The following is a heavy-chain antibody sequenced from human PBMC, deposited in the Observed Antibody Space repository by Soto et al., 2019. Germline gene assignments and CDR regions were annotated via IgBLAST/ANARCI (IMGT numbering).Heavy chain of an antibody. CDR3: AKGEVAAAPSWFDP. J-gene: IGHJ5*02. CDR2: TSWNGDTI. Sequence: EVQLVESGGGWVQPGRSLRLSCAASGFAFDDHSMYWVRQRPGKGLEWVSGTSWNGDTIAYADAVKGRFTISRDNAKKSVYLQMSSLRIEDTGLYYCAKGEVAAAPSWFDPWGQGPLVTVSS. D-gene: IGHD2-15*01. V-gene: IGHV3-9*01. CDR1: GFAFDDHS.